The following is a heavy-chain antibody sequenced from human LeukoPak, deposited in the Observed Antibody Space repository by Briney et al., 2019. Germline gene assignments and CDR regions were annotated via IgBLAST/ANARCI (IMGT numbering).Heavy chain of an antibody. V-gene: IGHV4-34*01. CDR2: IYHSGST. Sequence: PSETLSLTCAVYGGSFSGYYWGWLRQTPGKGLEWIGNIYHSGSTYYNPSLKTRVTISVDTSKNQFSLTLRSVTAADTAVYYCARETEKQWQYWGQGTMATVSS. J-gene: IGHJ3*01. D-gene: IGHD6-19*01. CDR1: GGSFSGYY. CDR3: ARETEKQWQY.